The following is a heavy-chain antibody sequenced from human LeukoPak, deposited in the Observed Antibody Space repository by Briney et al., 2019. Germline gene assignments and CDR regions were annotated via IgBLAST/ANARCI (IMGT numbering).Heavy chain of an antibody. CDR3: AAATFRGAPFYYYGMDV. CDR1: GFTFTSSA. D-gene: IGHD3-10*01. J-gene: IGHJ6*02. Sequence: SVKVSCKASGFTFTSSAVQWVRQAHGQRLEWIGWIVVGSGNTNYAQKFQERGTITRDMSTSTAYMELSSLRSEDTAVYYCAAATFRGAPFYYYGMDVWGQGTTVTVSS. V-gene: IGHV1-58*01. CDR2: IVVGSGNT.